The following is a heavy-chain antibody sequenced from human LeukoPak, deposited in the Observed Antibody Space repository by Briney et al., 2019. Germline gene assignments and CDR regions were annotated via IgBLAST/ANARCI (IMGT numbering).Heavy chain of an antibody. J-gene: IGHJ3*01. Sequence: GESLKISYKGSGYSFTSYWIGWVRQMPGKGLEWMGIIYPGDSDTRYSPSFQGQVTISADKSISTAYLQWSSLKASDTAMYYCARHCSSTSCYEERAFDVWGQGTMVTVSS. CDR1: GYSFTSYW. CDR3: ARHCSSTSCYEERAFDV. V-gene: IGHV5-51*01. D-gene: IGHD2-2*01. CDR2: IYPGDSDT.